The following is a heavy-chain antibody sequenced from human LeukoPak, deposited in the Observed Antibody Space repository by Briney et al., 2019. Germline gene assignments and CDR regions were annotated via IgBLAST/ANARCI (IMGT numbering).Heavy chain of an antibody. J-gene: IGHJ4*02. V-gene: IGHV3-23*01. CDR1: GLSISTYT. CDR2: VSPDGTDR. D-gene: IGHD3-10*01. Sequence: GGSLRLSCAASGLSISTYTMSWVRWAPGEGLEWVALVSPDGTDRYYADSVRGRFTISRDNSRNMMSLQMNSLRAEDTATYFCVKSSGGARPHSRIFDFWGQGTLITVSS. CDR3: VKSSGGARPHSRIFDF.